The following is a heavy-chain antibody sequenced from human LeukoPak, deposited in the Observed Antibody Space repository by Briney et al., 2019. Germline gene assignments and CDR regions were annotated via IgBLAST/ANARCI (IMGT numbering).Heavy chain of an antibody. D-gene: IGHD2-15*01. Sequence: PSETLSLTCIVSGGSFSTSSYYWSWIRQPPGKGLEWIGYIYYSGSTNYNPSLKSRVTISVDTSKNQFSLKLSSVTAADTAVYYCARDLSGGGAFDIWGQGTMVTVSS. CDR2: IYYSGST. J-gene: IGHJ3*02. CDR1: GGSFSTSSYY. V-gene: IGHV4-61*01. CDR3: ARDLSGGGAFDI.